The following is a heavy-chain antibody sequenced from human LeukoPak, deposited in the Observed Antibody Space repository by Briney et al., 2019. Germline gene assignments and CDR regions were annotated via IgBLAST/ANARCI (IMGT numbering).Heavy chain of an antibody. Sequence: SETLSLTCAVSGGSISSNNWWSWVRQPPGKGLEWIGEIYHSGSTNYNPSLKSRVTISVDKSKNQFSLKLSSVTAADTAVYYCAGEQRRTTHWEDYWGQGTLVTVSS. CDR3: AGEQRRTTHWEDY. D-gene: IGHD1-7*01. CDR2: IYHSGST. V-gene: IGHV4-4*02. CDR1: GGSISSNNW. J-gene: IGHJ4*02.